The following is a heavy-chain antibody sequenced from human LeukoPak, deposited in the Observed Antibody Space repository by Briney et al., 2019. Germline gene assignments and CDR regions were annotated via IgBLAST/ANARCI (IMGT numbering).Heavy chain of an antibody. V-gene: IGHV4-39*01. CDR1: GGSISSSSYY. Sequence: NPSETLSLTCTVSGGSISSSSYYWGWIRQPPGKGLEWIGSIYYSGSTYYNPSLKSRVTISVDTSKNQFSLKLSSVTAADTAVYYCARLPSSSWLNWFDPWGQGTLVTVSS. CDR2: IYYSGST. J-gene: IGHJ5*02. CDR3: ARLPSSSWLNWFDP. D-gene: IGHD6-13*01.